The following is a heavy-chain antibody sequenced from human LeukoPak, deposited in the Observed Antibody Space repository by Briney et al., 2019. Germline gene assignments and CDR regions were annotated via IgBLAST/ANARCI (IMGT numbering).Heavy chain of an antibody. J-gene: IGHJ4*02. D-gene: IGHD6-19*01. CDR3: VRVDSSGWHVYY. CDR2: IYYSGST. CDR1: GGSISSSSYY. V-gene: IGHV4-39*07. Sequence: SETLSLTCTVSGGSISSSSYYWGWIRQPPGKGLEWIGSIYYSGSTYYNPSLKSRVTISVDTSKNQFSLKLSSVTAADTAVYYCVRVDSSGWHVYYWGQGTLVTVSS.